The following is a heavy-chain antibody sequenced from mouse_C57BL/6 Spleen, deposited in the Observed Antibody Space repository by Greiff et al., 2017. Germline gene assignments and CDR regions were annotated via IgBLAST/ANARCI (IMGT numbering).Heavy chain of an antibody. CDR1: GYTFTSYW. CDR2: IDPSDSYT. CDR3: ARPGFDV. V-gene: IGHV1-69*01. J-gene: IGHJ1*03. Sequence: QVQLQQPGAELVMPGASVKLSCKASGYTFTSYWMHWVKQRPGQGLEWIGEIDPSDSYTNYNQKFKGKSTLTVDKSSSTAYMQLSSLTSEDSAVYYCARPGFDVWGKGTTVTVSS.